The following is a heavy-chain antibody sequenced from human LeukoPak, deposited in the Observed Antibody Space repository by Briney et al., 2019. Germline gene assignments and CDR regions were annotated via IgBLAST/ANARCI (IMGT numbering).Heavy chain of an antibody. CDR1: GGTFSSYA. D-gene: IGHD3-16*02. Sequence: SVKVSCKASGGTFSSYAISWVRQAPGQGLEWMGGIIPIFGTANYAQKFQGRVTITTDESTSTAYMELSSLRSEDTAVYYCARAANYVWGSYRFNYWGQGTLVTVSS. CDR3: ARAANYVWGSYRFNY. V-gene: IGHV1-69*05. J-gene: IGHJ4*02. CDR2: IIPIFGTA.